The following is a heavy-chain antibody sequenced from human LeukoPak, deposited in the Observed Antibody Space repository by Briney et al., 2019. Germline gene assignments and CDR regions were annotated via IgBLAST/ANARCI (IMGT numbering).Heavy chain of an antibody. CDR3: VRGFSGVVGDH. V-gene: IGHV4-34*01. J-gene: IGHJ4*02. CDR1: SGSFSGYH. CDR2: IKDGGIT. Sequence: PSETLSLTCAVYSGSFSGYHWSWIRLTPGKGLEWIGEIKDGGITNYNPSLRSRVTISKDTSNNQMSLNLHSATAADTAVYYCVRGFSGVVGDHWGQGTLVTVSS. D-gene: IGHD3-10*01.